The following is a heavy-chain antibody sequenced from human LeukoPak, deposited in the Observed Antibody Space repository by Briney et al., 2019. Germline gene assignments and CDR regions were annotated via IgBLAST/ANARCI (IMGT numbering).Heavy chain of an antibody. CDR3: ARGPTYYDFWSGYYRAGAFDI. Sequence: ASVKVSCKASGYTFTGYYMHWVRQATGQGLEWMGWMNPNSGNTGYAQKFQGRVTITRNTSISTAYMELSSLRSEDTAVYYCARGPTYYDFWSGYYRAGAFDIWGQGTMVTVSS. CDR2: MNPNSGNT. CDR1: GYTFTGYY. V-gene: IGHV1-8*03. D-gene: IGHD3-3*01. J-gene: IGHJ3*02.